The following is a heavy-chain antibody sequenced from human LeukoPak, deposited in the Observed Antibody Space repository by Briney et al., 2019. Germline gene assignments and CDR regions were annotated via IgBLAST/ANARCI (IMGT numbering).Heavy chain of an antibody. CDR1: GFTFSSYA. CDR3: ARRSSGVPAAQGGNYYYGMDV. CDR2: ISYDGSNK. D-gene: IGHD2-2*01. J-gene: IGHJ6*02. Sequence: GGSLRLSCAASGFTFSSYAMHWVRQAPGKGLEWVAVISYDGSNKYYADSVKGRFTISRDNAKNSLYLQMNSLRAEDTAAYYCARRSSGVPAAQGGNYYYGMDVWGQGTTVTVSS. V-gene: IGHV3-30-3*01.